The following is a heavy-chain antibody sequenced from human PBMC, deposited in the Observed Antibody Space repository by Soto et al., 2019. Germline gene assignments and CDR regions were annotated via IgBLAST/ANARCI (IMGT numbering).Heavy chain of an antibody. D-gene: IGHD4-17*01. Sequence: EVQLVESGGGLIQPGGSLRLSCAASGFTFSSYSMNWVRQAPGKGVGWISCISSSDINIYYADSVKGRFTITRDIAKNSLYLQMNSLRAEDTAVYYCARDYGDYGPRNDYWGQGTRVTVSS. CDR1: GFTFSSYS. V-gene: IGHV3-48*01. CDR2: ISSSDINI. CDR3: ARDYGDYGPRNDY. J-gene: IGHJ4*02.